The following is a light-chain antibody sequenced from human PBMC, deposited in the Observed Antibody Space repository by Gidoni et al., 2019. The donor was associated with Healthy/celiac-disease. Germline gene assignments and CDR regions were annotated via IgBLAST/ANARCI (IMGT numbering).Light chain of an antibody. CDR1: QSVSSY. V-gene: IGKV3-11*01. J-gene: IGKJ4*01. CDR3: QQRSNWQVT. CDR2: AAS. Sequence: EIVLTQSPATLSLSPGERATLSCRASQSVSSYLAWYQQKPVQAPRLPIYAASNRATGIPARFSGSGSGTDVTLTISSLEPEDFAVYYCQQRSNWQVTFGGGTKVEIK.